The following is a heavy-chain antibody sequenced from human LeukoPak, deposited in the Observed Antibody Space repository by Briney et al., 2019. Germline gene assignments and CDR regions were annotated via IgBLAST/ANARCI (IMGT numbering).Heavy chain of an antibody. V-gene: IGHV3-53*01. CDR3: ARERGPYCSDGSSYAGYNWFDP. CDR2: IYSGGST. CDR1: GFTVSSNY. Sequence: GGSLRLSCAAPGFTVSSNYMSWVRQAPGKGLEWVSDIYSGGSTKYADSVKGRFTNSRDNSKNRLSLQMNSPSAEDTAEYYCARERGPYCSDGSSYAGYNWFDPWGQGTLVTVSS. D-gene: IGHD2-15*01. J-gene: IGHJ5*02.